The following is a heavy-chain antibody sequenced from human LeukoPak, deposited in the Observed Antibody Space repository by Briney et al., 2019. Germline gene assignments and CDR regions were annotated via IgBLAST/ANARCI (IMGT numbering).Heavy chain of an antibody. J-gene: IGHJ4*02. V-gene: IGHV3-48*03. CDR1: GFRFSSYE. Sequence: QPGGSLRLSCAASGFRFSSYEMNWVRQAPGKGLEWVSYISSSGTTIHYADSVKGRFTISRDNAKNSLYLQMNSLRAEDTAVYYCARAYSSVASCDYWGQGTLVTVSP. CDR2: ISSSGTTI. D-gene: IGHD6-19*01. CDR3: ARAYSSVASCDY.